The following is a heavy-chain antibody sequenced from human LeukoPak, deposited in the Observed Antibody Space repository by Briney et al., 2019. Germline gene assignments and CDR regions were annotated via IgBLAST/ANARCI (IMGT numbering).Heavy chain of an antibody. CDR3: ATTAAKDAFDI. J-gene: IGHJ3*02. Sequence: SETLSLTCTVSGGSISSHYWSWIRQPPGKGLEWIGYIYYSGSTNYNPSLKSRVTISVDTSKNQFSLKLSSVTAADTAVYYCATTAAKDAFDIWGQGTMVTVSS. CDR1: GGSISSHY. D-gene: IGHD2-2*01. V-gene: IGHV4-59*11. CDR2: IYYSGST.